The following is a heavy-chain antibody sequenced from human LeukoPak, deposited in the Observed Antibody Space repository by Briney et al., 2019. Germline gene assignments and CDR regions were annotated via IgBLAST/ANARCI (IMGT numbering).Heavy chain of an antibody. CDR2: IKSKTDGGTT. D-gene: IGHD2-15*01. CDR3: TTVGVVVAAYDAFDI. CDR1: GFTFSNAW. V-gene: IGHV3-15*01. J-gene: IGHJ3*02. Sequence: GGSLRLSCAASGFTFSNAWMSWVRQAPGKGLEWVGRIKSKTDGGTTDYAAPVKGRFTISRDDSKNTLYLQMNSLKTEDTAVYYCTTVGVVVAAYDAFDIWGQGTMVTVSS.